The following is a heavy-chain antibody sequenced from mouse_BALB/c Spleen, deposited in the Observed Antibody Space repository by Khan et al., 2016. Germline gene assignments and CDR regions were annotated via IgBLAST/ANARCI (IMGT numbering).Heavy chain of an antibody. CDR1: GYTFTSYW. Sequence: QVQLQQSGAELAKPGASVKMSCKASGYTFTSYWMHWVKQRPGQGLEWIGYINPSTGYTEYNQKFKDKATLTADTSSSTAYMQLSSLTSEDSAVYYCARWRRLDYWGQGTTLTVSS. V-gene: IGHV1-7*01. CDR2: INPSTGYT. J-gene: IGHJ2*01. CDR3: ARWRRLDY.